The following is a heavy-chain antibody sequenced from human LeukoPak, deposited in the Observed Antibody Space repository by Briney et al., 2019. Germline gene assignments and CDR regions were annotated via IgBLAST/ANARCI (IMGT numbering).Heavy chain of an antibody. CDR2: ISGSGGST. Sequence: GGSLRLSCAASGFTFSSYAMSWVRQAPGKGLEWVSGISGSGGSTYYADSVKGRFTISRDNSKNTLYLQMNSLRAEDTAVYYCAKSYGGITIFGVVTTFDYWGQGTLVTVSS. V-gene: IGHV3-23*01. CDR1: GFTFSSYA. D-gene: IGHD3-3*01. J-gene: IGHJ4*02. CDR3: AKSYGGITIFGVVTTFDY.